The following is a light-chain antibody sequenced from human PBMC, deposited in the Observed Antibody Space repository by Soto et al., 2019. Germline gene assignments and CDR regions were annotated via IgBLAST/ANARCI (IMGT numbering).Light chain of an antibody. V-gene: IGKV1-39*01. Sequence: DIQMTQSPSSLSASVGDRVTIACRASQSTSSHLSWYQQKPGKPPKLLIYAASFLQSGVPSRFSGSGSETDFTLTSSSLQPEDFATYYCQQTYSTPFTFGPGTKVDIK. CDR2: AAS. CDR3: QQTYSTPFT. CDR1: QSTSSH. J-gene: IGKJ3*01.